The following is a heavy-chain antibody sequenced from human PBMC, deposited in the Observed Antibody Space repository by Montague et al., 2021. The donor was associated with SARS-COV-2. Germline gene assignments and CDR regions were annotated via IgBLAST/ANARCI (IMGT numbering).Heavy chain of an antibody. D-gene: IGHD6-19*01. CDR2: TYYRSKWYY. V-gene: IGHV6-1*01. CDR3: ALAVAGRGGYDY. Sequence: CAISGDSVSSNSAVWNWIRQSPSRGLEWLGRTYYRSKWYYGYAVSLESRITINPDTSKNQFSLQVKSMTPEDTAVYYCALAVAGRGGYDYWGQGTLVTVSS. CDR1: GDSVSSNSAV. J-gene: IGHJ4*02.